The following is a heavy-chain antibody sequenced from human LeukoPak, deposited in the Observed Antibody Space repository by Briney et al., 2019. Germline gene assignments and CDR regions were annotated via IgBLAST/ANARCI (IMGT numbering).Heavy chain of an antibody. CDR2: ISYDGSNK. V-gene: IGHV3-30*18. CDR3: AKEPYMDV. J-gene: IGHJ6*03. Sequence: PGGSLRLSCAASRFTFSNYGMHWVRQAPGKGLEWVAVISYDGSNKYYADSVKGRFTISRDNSKNTLFLQMNSLRAEDTAVYYCAKEPYMDVWGKGTTVTVSS. CDR1: RFTFSNYG.